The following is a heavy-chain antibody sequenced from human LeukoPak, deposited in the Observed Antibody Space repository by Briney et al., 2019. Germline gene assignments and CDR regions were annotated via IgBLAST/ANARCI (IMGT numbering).Heavy chain of an antibody. Sequence: PSETLSLTCAVSGYSITSSSWWGWIRQPPGKGLEWIGYIYHSGTTYYNPSLQSRVTMSVDTSKNQFSLKLSSVTAADTAVYYCARGAGETCGGDCYFDYWGQGTLVTVSS. D-gene: IGHD2-21*02. CDR2: IYHSGTT. V-gene: IGHV4-28*03. CDR3: ARGAGETCGGDCYFDY. CDR1: GYSITSSSW. J-gene: IGHJ4*02.